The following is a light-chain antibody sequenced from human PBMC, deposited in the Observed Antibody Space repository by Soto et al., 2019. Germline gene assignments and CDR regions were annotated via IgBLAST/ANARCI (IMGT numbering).Light chain of an antibody. CDR1: QTISSW. V-gene: IGKV1-5*03. Sequence: DIQMTQSPSTLSGSVGDRVTITCRASQTISSWLAWYQQKPGKAPKLLIYKASTLKSGVPSRFSGSGSGTEFTLTISSLQPDDFAVYYCQQYGSSPRTFGQGTKVDI. CDR2: KAS. CDR3: QQYGSSPRT. J-gene: IGKJ1*01.